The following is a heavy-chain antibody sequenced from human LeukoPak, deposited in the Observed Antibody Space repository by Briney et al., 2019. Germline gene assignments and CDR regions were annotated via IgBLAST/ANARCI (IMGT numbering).Heavy chain of an antibody. D-gene: IGHD4-17*01. CDR1: GFSVRSNY. V-gene: IGHV3-11*04. CDR3: ARDLYDYGDPFYYYYYYMDV. Sequence: GGSLRLSCAASGFSVRSNYMSWVRQAPGKGLEWVSYISSSGSTIYYADSVKGRFTISRDNAKNSLYLQMNSLRAEDTAVYYCARDLYDYGDPFYYYYYYMDVWGKGTTVTVSS. CDR2: ISSSGSTI. J-gene: IGHJ6*03.